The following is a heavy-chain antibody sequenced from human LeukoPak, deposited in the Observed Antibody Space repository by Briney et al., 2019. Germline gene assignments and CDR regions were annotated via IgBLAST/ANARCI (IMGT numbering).Heavy chain of an antibody. CDR3: AKNYESESGVPYGMDV. D-gene: IGHD3-16*01. CDR2: IGSGSGGTT. V-gene: IGHV3-23*01. CDR1: GFTFSSYA. J-gene: IGHJ6*02. Sequence: GGSLRLSCAASGFTFSSYAMRWVRQAPGKGLEWVSAIGSGSGGTTIYADSVKGRFTISRDNSKNTLYLQMSSLRGEDTAVYYCAKNYESESGVPYGMDVWGQGTTVTVSS.